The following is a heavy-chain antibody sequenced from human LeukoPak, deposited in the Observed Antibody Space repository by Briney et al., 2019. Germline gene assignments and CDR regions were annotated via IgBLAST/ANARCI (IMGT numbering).Heavy chain of an antibody. J-gene: IGHJ4*02. CDR2: IHYDGRT. Sequence: LRLSCAASGFTFSDYYMSWIRQSPGKGLEWVGYIHYDGRTKYNPSLMSRVTISVDTSRNQFSLRLNSVTAADTAIYYCATHSSSSWDVDYWGQGTLVTVSS. D-gene: IGHD6-13*01. V-gene: IGHV4-59*08. CDR1: GFTFSDYY. CDR3: ATHSSSSWDVDY.